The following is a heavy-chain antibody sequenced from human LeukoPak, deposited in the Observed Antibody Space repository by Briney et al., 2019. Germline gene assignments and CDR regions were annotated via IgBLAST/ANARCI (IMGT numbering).Heavy chain of an antibody. J-gene: IGHJ4*02. CDR3: ARAYSGYGGYFDY. CDR2: INPDGGST. Sequence: PWASVKVSCKASGYIFSSYYLHWVRQAPGRGLEWMGIINPDGGSTTYAQKIQGRVTMTRDMSTSTVYMEVSSLRSEDTAVYYCARAYSGYGGYFDYWGQGTLVTVSS. D-gene: IGHD5-12*01. CDR1: GYIFSSYY. V-gene: IGHV1-46*01.